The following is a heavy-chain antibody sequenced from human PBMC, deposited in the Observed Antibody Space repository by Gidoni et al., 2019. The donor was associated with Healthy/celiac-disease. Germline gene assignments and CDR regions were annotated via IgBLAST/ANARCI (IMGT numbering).Heavy chain of an antibody. CDR3: AKVTVTTRAFDI. CDR1: GCTFDAHA. CDR2: ISWNSDNL. Sequence: EVQLVEAGGGVVQPGRSLRRSCAVSGCTFDAHAMHWVRQAPGKGLEWVSGISWNSDNLDYSASVRGRFTISRDNVKHSLYFQMNSLRVEDTALYYCAKVTVTTRAFDIWGQGTMVTVSS. J-gene: IGHJ3*02. V-gene: IGHV3-9*01. D-gene: IGHD4-17*01.